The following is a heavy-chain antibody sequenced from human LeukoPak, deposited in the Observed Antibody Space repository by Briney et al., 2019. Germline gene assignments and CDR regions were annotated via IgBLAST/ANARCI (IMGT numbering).Heavy chain of an antibody. J-gene: IGHJ4*02. Sequence: GSVKVSCKASGYTFTGYHMHWVRQAPGQGLEWMGWINSYSGETNYAQKFQGRVTMARDTSISAAYMELSRLRSDDTAVYYCARGNLGYCSGGSCYSDGGQTVRGDYWGQGTLVTVSS. CDR3: ARGNLGYCSGGSCYSDGGQTVRGDY. D-gene: IGHD2-15*01. CDR2: INSYSGET. CDR1: GYTFTGYH. V-gene: IGHV1-2*02.